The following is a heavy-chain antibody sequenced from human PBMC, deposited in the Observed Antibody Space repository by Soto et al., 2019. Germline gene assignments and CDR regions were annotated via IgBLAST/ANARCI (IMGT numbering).Heavy chain of an antibody. CDR3: ARSIVAPGNRWFDP. CDR2: IDWDDDK. D-gene: IGHD6-13*01. CDR1: GFSLSTSGMR. V-gene: IGHV2-70*04. J-gene: IGHJ5*02. Sequence: SGPTLVNPTQTLTLTCTFSGFSLSTSGMRVSWIRQPPGKALEWLARIDWDDDKLYSTSLKTRLTISKDTSKNQVVLTMTNMDPVDTATXYCARSIVAPGNRWFDPWGQGTLVTVSS.